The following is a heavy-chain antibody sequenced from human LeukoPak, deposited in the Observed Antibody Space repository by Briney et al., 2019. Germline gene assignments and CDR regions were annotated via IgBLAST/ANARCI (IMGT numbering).Heavy chain of an antibody. CDR2: INSDGSST. Sequence: GGSLRLSCAASGFTFSSYWMHWVRQAPGKGLVWVSRINSDGSSTSYADSVKGRFTISRDNAKNSLYLQMNSLRAEDTAVYYCARDGVTMIVVAEGLVGFDYWGQGTLVTVSS. V-gene: IGHV3-74*01. J-gene: IGHJ4*02. CDR3: ARDGVTMIVVAEGLVGFDY. D-gene: IGHD3-22*01. CDR1: GFTFSSYW.